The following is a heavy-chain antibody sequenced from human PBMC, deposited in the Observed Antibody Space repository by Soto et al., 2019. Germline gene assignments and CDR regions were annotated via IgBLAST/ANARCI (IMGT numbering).Heavy chain of an antibody. J-gene: IGHJ4*02. CDR3: ARDRGYYDSSGSQDFDY. V-gene: IGHV3-48*02. CDR2: ISSSSSTI. Sequence: GESLKISCAASGFTFSSYSMNWVRQAPGKGLEWVSYISSSSSTIYYADSVKGRFTISRDNAKNSLYLQMNSLRDEDTAVYYCARDRGYYDSSGSQDFDYWGQGTLVTVSS. D-gene: IGHD3-22*01. CDR1: GFTFSSYS.